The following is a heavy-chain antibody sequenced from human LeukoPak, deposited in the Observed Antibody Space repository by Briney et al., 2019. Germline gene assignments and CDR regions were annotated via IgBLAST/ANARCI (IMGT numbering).Heavy chain of an antibody. CDR2: IYYSGST. D-gene: IGHD3-10*01. CDR3: ARGRDYGSGSYYFISFDY. CDR1: SGPISSYH. J-gene: IGHJ4*02. Sequence: SETLSLTCTVSSGPISSYHWSWIRQPPGKGLEWIGYIYYSGSTNYNPSLKSRVTISVDTSKNQFSLKLSSVTTGDTAVYYCARGRDYGSGSYYFISFDYWGQGPLVTVSS. V-gene: IGHV4-59*01.